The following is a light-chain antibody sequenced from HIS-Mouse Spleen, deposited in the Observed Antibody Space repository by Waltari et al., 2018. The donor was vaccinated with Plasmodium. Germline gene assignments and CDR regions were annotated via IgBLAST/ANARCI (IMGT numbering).Light chain of an antibody. Sequence: EIVMTQSPATLSVSPGERATLSCRASQSVSSNLAWYQQKPGQAPRLLIYGASTRDTGISARFSGSGSGTEFTLTISSMQSEDFAVYYCQQYNNWPRGTFGQGTKVEIK. CDR3: QQYNNWPRGT. V-gene: IGKV3-15*01. CDR2: GAS. CDR1: QSVSSN. J-gene: IGKJ1*01.